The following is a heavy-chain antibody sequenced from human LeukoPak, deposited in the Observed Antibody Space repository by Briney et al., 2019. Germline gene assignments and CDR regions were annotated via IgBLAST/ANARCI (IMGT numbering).Heavy chain of an antibody. D-gene: IGHD6-19*01. CDR2: INTNTGNP. CDR3: ATDLKKGDSGCFDY. CDR1: GYTFTSSA. V-gene: IGHV7-4-1*02. J-gene: IGHJ4*02. Sequence: ASVRVSCKASGYTFTSSALNWVRQAPGQGLEWMGWINTNTGNPTYAQGFTGRFVFSLDTSVSTAYLHISSLEAEDTAIYYCATDLKKGDSGCFDYWGQGTLVTVSS.